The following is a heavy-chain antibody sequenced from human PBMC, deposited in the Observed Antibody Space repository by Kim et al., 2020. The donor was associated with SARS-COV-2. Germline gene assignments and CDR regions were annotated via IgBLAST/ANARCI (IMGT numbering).Heavy chain of an antibody. V-gene: IGHV4-59*01. CDR3: ARHYYDILTGYYPYYFDY. CDR2: IYYSGST. Sequence: SENLSLTCTVSGGSISSYYWSWIRQPPGKGLEWIGYIYYSGSTNYNPSLKSRVTISVDTSKNQFSLKLSSVTAADTAVYYCARHYYDILTGYYPYYFDYWGQGTLVTVSS. J-gene: IGHJ4*02. CDR1: GGSISSYY. D-gene: IGHD3-9*01.